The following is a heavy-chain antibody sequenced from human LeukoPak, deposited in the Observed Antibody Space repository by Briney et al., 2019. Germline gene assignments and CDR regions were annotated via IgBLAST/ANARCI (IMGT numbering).Heavy chain of an antibody. J-gene: IGHJ4*02. CDR2: ISYDGSNK. Sequence: GSLRLSCAASGFTFSSYGMHWVRQAPGKGLEWVAVISYDGSNKYYADSVKGRFTISRDNSKNTLYLQMNSLRAEDTAVYYCAKELRLVGAVDYWGQGTLVTVSS. D-gene: IGHD1-26*01. V-gene: IGHV3-30*18. CDR3: AKELRLVGAVDY. CDR1: GFTFSSYG.